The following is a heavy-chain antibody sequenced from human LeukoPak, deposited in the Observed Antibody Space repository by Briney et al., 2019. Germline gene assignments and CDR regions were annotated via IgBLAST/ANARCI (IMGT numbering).Heavy chain of an antibody. CDR3: AAAYGDPPFDY. Sequence: GGSLGLSCAASGFTFSSYAMHWVRQAPGKGLEWVAVISYDGSNKYYADSVKGRFTISRDNSKNTLYLQMNSLRAEDTAVYYCAAAYGDPPFDYWGQGTLVTVSS. CDR2: ISYDGSNK. CDR1: GFTFSSYA. D-gene: IGHD4-17*01. V-gene: IGHV3-30*04. J-gene: IGHJ4*02.